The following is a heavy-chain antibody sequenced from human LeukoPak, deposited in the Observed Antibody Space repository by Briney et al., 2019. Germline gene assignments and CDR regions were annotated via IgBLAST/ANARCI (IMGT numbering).Heavy chain of an antibody. CDR3: ARGRRITIFGVVIGSVYNWFDP. Sequence: GSLRLSCAVSGFTVSSNHMSWIRQPPGKGLEWIGEINHSGSTNYNPSLKSRVTISVDTSKNQFSLKLSSVTAADTAVYYCARGRRITIFGVVIGSVYNWFDPWGQGTLVTVSS. CDR1: GFTVSSNH. J-gene: IGHJ5*02. CDR2: INHSGST. D-gene: IGHD3-3*01. V-gene: IGHV4-34*01.